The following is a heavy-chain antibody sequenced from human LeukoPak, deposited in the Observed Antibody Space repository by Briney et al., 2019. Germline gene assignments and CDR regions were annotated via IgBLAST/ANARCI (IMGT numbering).Heavy chain of an antibody. CDR2: IYYSGST. Sequence: PSETLSLTCTVSGGSISSSSYYWSWIRQPPGKGLEWIGYIYYSGSTNYNPSLKSRVTISVDTSKNQFPLKLSSVTAADTAVYYCARVTNRPGGNLAGRIAFDIWGQGTMVTVSS. CDR3: ARVTNRPGGNLAGRIAFDI. D-gene: IGHD4-23*01. J-gene: IGHJ3*02. CDR1: GGSISSSSYY. V-gene: IGHV4-61*01.